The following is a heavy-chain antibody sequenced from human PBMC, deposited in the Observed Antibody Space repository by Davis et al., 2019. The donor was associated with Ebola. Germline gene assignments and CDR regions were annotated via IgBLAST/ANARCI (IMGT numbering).Heavy chain of an antibody. J-gene: IGHJ4*02. Sequence: GESLKISCAASGFTFSSYAMSWVRQAPGKGLEWVSAISGSGGSTYYADSVKGRFTISRDNSKNTLYLQMNSLRAEDTAVYFCVKYFNYAFEWWGRGTLVTVSS. V-gene: IGHV3-23*01. CDR3: VKYFNYAFEW. CDR2: ISGSGGST. D-gene: IGHD3-16*01. CDR1: GFTFSSYA.